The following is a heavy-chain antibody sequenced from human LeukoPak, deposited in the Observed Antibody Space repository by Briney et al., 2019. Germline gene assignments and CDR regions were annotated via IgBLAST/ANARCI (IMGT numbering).Heavy chain of an antibody. V-gene: IGHV3-21*01. CDR1: GFTFSSYS. CDR3: ASRITIFGRDY. CDR2: ISSSSSYI. Sequence: GGSLRLSCAASGFTFSSYSMNWVRQAPGKGLEWVSSISSSSSYIYYADSVKGRFTISRDNAKISLYLQMNSLRAEDTAVYYCASRITIFGRDYWGQGTLVTVSS. J-gene: IGHJ4*02. D-gene: IGHD3-3*01.